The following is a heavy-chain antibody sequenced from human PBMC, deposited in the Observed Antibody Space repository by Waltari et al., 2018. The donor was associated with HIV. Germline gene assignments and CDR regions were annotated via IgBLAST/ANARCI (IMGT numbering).Heavy chain of an antibody. D-gene: IGHD3-3*02. CDR1: GFNLGATG. CDR2: IRIKNKNLAT. Sequence: EVPLVESGGGLAKPGGSLKLSCAASGFNLGATGMHWARQVSGGCLEWVGRIRIKNKNLATVVAAPLNGRFSISRDDSKNMAFLQMNSLKIEDTAVYFCTTEGLAYWGQGTLVTVSA. J-gene: IGHJ4*02. V-gene: IGHV3-73*02. CDR3: TTEGLAY.